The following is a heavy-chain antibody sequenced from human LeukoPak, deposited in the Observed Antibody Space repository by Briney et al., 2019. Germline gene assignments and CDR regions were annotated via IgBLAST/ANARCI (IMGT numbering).Heavy chain of an antibody. D-gene: IGHD5-24*01. J-gene: IGHJ4*02. V-gene: IGHV3-48*04. CDR2: IGRSSSSR. CDR1: GFTFSSYH. Sequence: GGSLRLSCAASGFTFSSYHMDWLPQAPGKGWVGVSYIGRSSSSRYYADSVKGRFSISRDNAENSQYLQRNSQRAEDRAGYYCARDGAMATRVCWGQGTLVTVPS. CDR3: ARDGAMATRVC.